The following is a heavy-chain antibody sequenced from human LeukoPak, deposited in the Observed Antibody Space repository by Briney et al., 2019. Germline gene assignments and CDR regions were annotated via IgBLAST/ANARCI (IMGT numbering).Heavy chain of an antibody. CDR3: ARGLRVSPAFDY. D-gene: IGHD2-2*01. Sequence: ASVKVSCRASGYTFTGYYMHWVRQAPGQGLEWMAWIDPKSGATNYAQRFQGRVTMTRDTSIITAYMELSRLRSDDTAVYYCARGLRVSPAFDYWGQGTLVTVSS. CDR2: IDPKSGAT. J-gene: IGHJ4*02. V-gene: IGHV1-2*02. CDR1: GYTFTGYY.